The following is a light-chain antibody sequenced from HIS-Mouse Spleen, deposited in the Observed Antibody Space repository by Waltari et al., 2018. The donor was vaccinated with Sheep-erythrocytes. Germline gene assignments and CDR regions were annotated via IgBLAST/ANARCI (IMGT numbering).Light chain of an antibody. CDR3: CSYAGSYNHV. V-gene: IGLV2-11*01. CDR1: SSDVGGYNY. J-gene: IGLJ1*01. Sequence: QSALTQPRSVSGSPGQSVTISCTGTSSDVGGYNYVSWYQQHPGKAPKLMIYDVSKRPSGVPDRFSGSKSCNTASLTISGIQAEDEADYYCCSYAGSYNHVFATGTKVTVL. CDR2: DVS.